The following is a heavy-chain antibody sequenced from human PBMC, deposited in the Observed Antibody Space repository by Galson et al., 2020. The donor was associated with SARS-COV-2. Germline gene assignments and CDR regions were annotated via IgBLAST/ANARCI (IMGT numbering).Heavy chain of an antibody. D-gene: IGHD6-19*01. CDR2: IYPGDSDT. CDR3: AGLRSRYSSGWYSFDY. CDR1: GYSFTSYW. V-gene: IGHV5-51*01. Sequence: HGESLKIPCKGSGYSFTSYWIGWVRQMPGKGLEWMGIIYPGDSDTRYSPSFQGQVTISADKSISTAYLQWSSLKASDTAMYYCAGLRSRYSSGWYSFDYWGQGTLVTVSS. J-gene: IGHJ4*02.